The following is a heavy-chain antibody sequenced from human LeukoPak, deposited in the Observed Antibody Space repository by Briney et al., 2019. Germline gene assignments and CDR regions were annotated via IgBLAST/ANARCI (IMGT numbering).Heavy chain of an antibody. D-gene: IGHD6-6*01. CDR1: GYTFTSYD. J-gene: IGHJ6*03. V-gene: IGHV1-8*01. CDR2: MNPNSGNT. Sequence: ASVKVSCKASGYTFTSYDINWVRQATGQGLEWMRWMNPNSGNTGYAQKFQGRVTMTRNTSISTAYMELSSLRSEDTAVYYCARVYSSFGYYYMDVWGKGTTVTVSS. CDR3: ARVYSSFGYYYMDV.